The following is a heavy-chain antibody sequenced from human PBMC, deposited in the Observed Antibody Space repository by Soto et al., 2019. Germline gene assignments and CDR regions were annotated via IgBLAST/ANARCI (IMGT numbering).Heavy chain of an antibody. Sequence: ASVKVSCKASGYTFTGYYMHWVLQAPGQGLEWMGWINPNSGGTNYAQKFQGRVTMTRDTSISTAYMELSRLRSDDTAVYYCARVIGYSYGYYPLGYWGQGTLVTVSS. CDR1: GYTFTGYY. V-gene: IGHV1-2*02. D-gene: IGHD5-18*01. CDR3: ARVIGYSYGYYPLGY. CDR2: INPNSGGT. J-gene: IGHJ4*02.